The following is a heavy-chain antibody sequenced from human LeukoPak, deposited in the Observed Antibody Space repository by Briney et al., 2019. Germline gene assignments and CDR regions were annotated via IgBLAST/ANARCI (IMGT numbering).Heavy chain of an antibody. V-gene: IGHV3-30*18. CDR3: AKALCDSSGYYSDY. CDR1: GFTFSSYG. CDR2: ISFDGSNK. D-gene: IGHD3-22*01. J-gene: IGHJ4*02. Sequence: PGGSLRLSCAASGFTFSSYGMHWVRQAPGKGLEWVAVISFDGSNKYYADSVKGRFTISRDNSKNTLFLQMNSLRAEDTAVYYCAKALCDSSGYYSDYWGQGTLVTVSS.